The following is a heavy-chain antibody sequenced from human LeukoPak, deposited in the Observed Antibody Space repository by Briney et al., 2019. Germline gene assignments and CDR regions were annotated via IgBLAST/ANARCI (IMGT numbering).Heavy chain of an antibody. CDR1: GGTFSSYA. CDR2: IIPIFGTA. CDR3: ARDSGKWELSFDY. J-gene: IGHJ4*02. D-gene: IGHD1-26*01. V-gene: IGHV1-69*05. Sequence: SVKVSCKASGGTFSSYAISWVRQAPGQGLEWMGGIIPIFGTANYAQKFQGRVTITTDESTSTAYMELSSLRSEDTAVYYCARDSGKWELSFDYWGQGTLVTVSS.